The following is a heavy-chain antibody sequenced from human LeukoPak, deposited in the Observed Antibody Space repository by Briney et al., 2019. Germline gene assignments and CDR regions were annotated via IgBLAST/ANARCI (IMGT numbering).Heavy chain of an antibody. Sequence: GGSLRLSCAASGFTFSIYSMSWVRQAPGKGLEWVSYISSSSSTISYADSVKGRFTISRDNAENSLYLQMNSLRAEDTAVYYCARGTYGSGSYINRNWGQGTLVTVSS. CDR2: ISSSSSTI. V-gene: IGHV3-48*01. CDR3: ARGTYGSGSYINRN. CDR1: GFTFSIYS. J-gene: IGHJ4*02. D-gene: IGHD3-10*01.